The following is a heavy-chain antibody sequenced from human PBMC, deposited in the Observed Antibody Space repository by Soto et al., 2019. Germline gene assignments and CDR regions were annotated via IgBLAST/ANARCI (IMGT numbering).Heavy chain of an antibody. CDR1: GGTFSNYP. CDR3: AREHSGSHDAVNNYYGLDV. CDR2: IIPILDAT. V-gene: IGHV1-69*06. D-gene: IGHD1-26*01. Sequence: GASVKVSFKASGGTFSNYPISWVRQAPGQGLEWMGGIIPILDATNYAQKLQGRVTITADRSTNTAYMELSGLRSDDTAVYYCAREHSGSHDAVNNYYGLDVWGQGTSVTVSS. J-gene: IGHJ6*02.